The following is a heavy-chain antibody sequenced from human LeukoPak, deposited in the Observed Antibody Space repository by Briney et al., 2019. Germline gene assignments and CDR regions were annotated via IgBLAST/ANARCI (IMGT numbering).Heavy chain of an antibody. CDR2: ISYDGSNK. D-gene: IGHD2-2*01. J-gene: IGHJ5*02. CDR1: GFTFSSYA. V-gene: IGHV3-30-3*01. CDR3: ARDFIVVVPAAIGGFDP. Sequence: GRSPRLSCAASGFTFSSYAMHWVRQAPGKGLEWVAVISYDGSNKYYADSVKGRFTISRDNSKNTLYLQMNSLRAEDTAVYYCARDFIVVVPAAIGGFDPWGQGTLVTVSS.